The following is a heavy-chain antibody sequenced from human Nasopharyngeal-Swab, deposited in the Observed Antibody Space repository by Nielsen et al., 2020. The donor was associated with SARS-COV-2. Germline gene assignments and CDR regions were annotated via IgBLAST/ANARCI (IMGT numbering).Heavy chain of an antibody. CDR2: IYSGGST. CDR1: GFTVSSNY. J-gene: IGHJ6*02. CDR3: ARPGRGAVAGYYYYYGMDV. D-gene: IGHD6-19*01. Sequence: GESLKISCAASGFTVSSNYMSWVRQAPGKGLEWVSVIYSGGSTYYADSVKGRFTISRDNSKNTLYLQMNSLRAEDTAVYYCARPGRGAVAGYYYYYGMDVWGQGTTVTVSS. V-gene: IGHV3-53*01.